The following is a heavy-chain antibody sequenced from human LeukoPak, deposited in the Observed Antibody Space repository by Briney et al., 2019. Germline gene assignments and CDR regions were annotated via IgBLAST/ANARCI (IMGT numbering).Heavy chain of an antibody. V-gene: IGHV3-30*02. CDR2: IRYDGSNK. CDR3: AKAIRIAVAAHGGGY. CDR1: GFTFSSYG. Sequence: GGSLRLSCAASGFTFSSYGMHWVRQAPGKGLEWVAFIRYDGSNKYYADSVKGRFTISRDNSKNTLYLQMNSLRAEDTAVYYCAKAIRIAVAAHGGGYWGQGTLVTVSS. J-gene: IGHJ4*02. D-gene: IGHD6-19*01.